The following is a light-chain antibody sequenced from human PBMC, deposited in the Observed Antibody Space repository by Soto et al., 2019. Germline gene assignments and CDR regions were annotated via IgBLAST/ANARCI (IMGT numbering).Light chain of an antibody. CDR2: AAS. V-gene: IGKV1D-12*01. CDR3: QQTDNFPLT. Sequence: DIQMSQSPSSVSASVEDRVTITCRASQGISSRLAWYQQKPGKAPKLLIYAASSLQSEVPSRFSGSGSGTDFTLTISSLQPEDFATYYCQQTDNFPLTFGGGTKVEVK. CDR1: QGISSR. J-gene: IGKJ4*01.